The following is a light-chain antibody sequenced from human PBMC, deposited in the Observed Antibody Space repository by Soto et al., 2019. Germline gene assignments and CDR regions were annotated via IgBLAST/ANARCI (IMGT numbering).Light chain of an antibody. CDR1: SSDVGGYNY. CDR3: TSYTSSSTVL. V-gene: IGLV2-14*01. J-gene: IGLJ3*02. Sequence: QSALTQSASVSGSPGQSITISCTGTSSDVGGYNYVSWYQQHPGKAPKLMIYDVSNRPSGISNRFSGSKSGNTASLTIFGLQAEDEADYYCTSYTSSSTVLFGGGTKVTVL. CDR2: DVS.